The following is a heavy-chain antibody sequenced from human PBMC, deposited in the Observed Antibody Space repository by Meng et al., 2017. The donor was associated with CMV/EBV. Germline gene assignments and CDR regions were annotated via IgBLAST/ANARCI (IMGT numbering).Heavy chain of an antibody. CDR1: GFTFSDYY. J-gene: IGHJ5*02. CDR2: ISSSGSTI. CDR3: ARGSKDAFGLRWNWFDP. D-gene: IGHD4-23*01. Sequence: GGSLRLSCAASGFTFSDYYMSWIRQAPGKGLEWVSYISSSGSTIYYADSVKGQFTISRDNAKNSLYLQMNSLRAEDTAVYYCARGSKDAFGLRWNWFDPWGQGTLVTVSS. V-gene: IGHV3-11*01.